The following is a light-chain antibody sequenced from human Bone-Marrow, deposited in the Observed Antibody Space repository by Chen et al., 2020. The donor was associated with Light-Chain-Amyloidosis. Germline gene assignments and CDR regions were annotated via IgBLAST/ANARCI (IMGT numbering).Light chain of an antibody. CDR3: QQYDNLFT. V-gene: IGKV1-33*01. CDR2: DAS. J-gene: IGKJ3*01. CDR1: QDISNY. Sequence: DIQMTQSPSSLSASVGERVTITCQASQDISNYLNWYQHKPGKAPELLIYDASNLETGVPSRFSGSGSGTDFTFTISSLQPEDIATYYCQQYDNLFTFGPGTKVDIK.